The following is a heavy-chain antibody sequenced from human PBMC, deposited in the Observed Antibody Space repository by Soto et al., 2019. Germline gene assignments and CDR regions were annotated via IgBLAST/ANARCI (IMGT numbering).Heavy chain of an antibody. CDR2: ISGSGAST. V-gene: IGHV3-23*01. CDR3: AKTESFNGYYNAFDY. Sequence: GGALRLSCAASGFSFAGYAVTWFRQAPGKGLEWVSSISGSGASTYYADSVKGRFTISRDNSKKTLYLQMESLTAGDTAVYYCAKTESFNGYYNAFDYWGQGTRVSVSS. J-gene: IGHJ4*02. CDR1: GFSFAGYA. D-gene: IGHD3-9*01.